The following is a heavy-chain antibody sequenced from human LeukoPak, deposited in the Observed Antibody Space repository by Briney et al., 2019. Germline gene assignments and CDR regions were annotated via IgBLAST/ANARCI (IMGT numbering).Heavy chain of an antibody. Sequence: SVKVSCKASGGTFSSYYSSWVRQAPGQGLEWMGRIIPIFGTANYAQKFQGRVAITADKSTSTAYMELSSLRSEDTAVYYCASGVWFGDRRAAGFDYWGQGTLVTVSS. V-gene: IGHV1-69*06. J-gene: IGHJ4*02. CDR3: ASGVWFGDRRAAGFDY. D-gene: IGHD3-10*01. CDR1: GGTFSSYY. CDR2: IIPIFGTA.